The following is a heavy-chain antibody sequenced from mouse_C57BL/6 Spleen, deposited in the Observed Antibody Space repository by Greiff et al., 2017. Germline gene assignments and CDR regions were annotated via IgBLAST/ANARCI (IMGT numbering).Heavy chain of an antibody. Sequence: EVQRVESGPGLVKPSQSLSLTCSVTGYSITSGYYWNWIRQFPGNKLDRMGYISYAGSNNYNPSLKNQISITRDTSNNTFFLKLNSVTTEDTATYYCARDGRSGVDYWGQGTTLTVSS. CDR2: ISYAGSN. CDR3: ARDGRSGVDY. V-gene: IGHV3-6*01. J-gene: IGHJ2*01. D-gene: IGHD1-1*01. CDR1: GYSITSGYY.